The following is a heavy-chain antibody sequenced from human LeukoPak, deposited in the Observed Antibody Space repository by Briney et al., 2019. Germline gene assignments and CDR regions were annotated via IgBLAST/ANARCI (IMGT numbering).Heavy chain of an antibody. J-gene: IGHJ4*02. CDR2: ISGSGDST. Sequence: GGSLRLSCAASGFILNNYAMSWVRQAPGKGLEWVSAISGSGDSTYYADPMKGRFTISRDNSKNTLYLQMNSLRAEDTAVYYCAKMLFDYYDSSGIPYYFDYWGQGTLVTVSS. D-gene: IGHD3-22*01. CDR1: GFILNNYA. V-gene: IGHV3-23*01. CDR3: AKMLFDYYDSSGIPYYFDY.